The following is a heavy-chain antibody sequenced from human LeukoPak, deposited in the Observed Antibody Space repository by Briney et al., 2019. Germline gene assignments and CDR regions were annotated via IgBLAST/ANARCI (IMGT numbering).Heavy chain of an antibody. D-gene: IGHD5-24*01. CDR3: AKDLRWSRDGYRGHYYYGMDV. CDR2: ISSSGSMI. Sequence: GGSLRLSCAASGFTVSSYSMNWVRQVPGKGLEWVSHISSSGSMIWYGESVKGRFTISRDNAKNSLYLQMNSLRAEDTALYYCAKDLRWSRDGYRGHYYYGMDVWGQGTTVTVSS. CDR1: GFTVSSYS. V-gene: IGHV3-48*04. J-gene: IGHJ6*02.